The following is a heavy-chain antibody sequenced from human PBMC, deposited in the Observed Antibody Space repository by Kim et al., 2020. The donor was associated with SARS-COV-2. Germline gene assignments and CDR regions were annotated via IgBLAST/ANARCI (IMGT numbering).Heavy chain of an antibody. J-gene: IGHJ6*02. V-gene: IGHV3-30*04. CDR2: ISYDGSNK. Sequence: GGSLRLSCAASGFTFSSYAMHWVRQAPGKGLEWVAVISYDGSNKYYADSVKGRFTISRDNSKNTLYLQMNSLRAEDTAVYYCARNSPEHYDILTGYCNYYYYGMDVWGQGTTVTVSS. D-gene: IGHD3-9*01. CDR3: ARNSPEHYDILTGYCNYYYYGMDV. CDR1: GFTFSSYA.